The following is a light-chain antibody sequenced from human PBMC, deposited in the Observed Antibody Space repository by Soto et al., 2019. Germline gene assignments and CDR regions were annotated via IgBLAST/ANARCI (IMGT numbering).Light chain of an antibody. V-gene: IGKV3-20*01. J-gene: IGKJ1*01. Sequence: EIVLTQSPGTLSLSPGERTTLSCRASQSVSSTFFAWYQQKPGQAPRLLLYATSTRAAGFPDRFSGSGSGTDFTLTISSLEPEDFAVYYCQQYGDIPVTFGQGTKVEL. CDR1: QSVSSTF. CDR3: QQYGDIPVT. CDR2: ATS.